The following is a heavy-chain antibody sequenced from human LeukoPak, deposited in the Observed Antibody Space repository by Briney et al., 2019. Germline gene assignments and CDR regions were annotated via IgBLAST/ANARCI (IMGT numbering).Heavy chain of an antibody. V-gene: IGHV1-69*05. CDR3: ARGPIAVAGNASWDY. D-gene: IGHD6-19*01. J-gene: IGHJ4*02. CDR1: GGTFSSYA. Sequence: SVKVSCKASGGTFSSYAISWVRQAPGQGLEWMGRIIPIFGTANYAQKFQGRVTITTDESTSTAYMELSSLRSEDTAVYYCARGPIAVAGNASWDYWGQGTLVTVSS. CDR2: IIPIFGTA.